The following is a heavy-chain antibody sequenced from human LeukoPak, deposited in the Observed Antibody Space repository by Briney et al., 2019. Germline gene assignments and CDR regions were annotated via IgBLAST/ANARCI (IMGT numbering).Heavy chain of an antibody. J-gene: IGHJ4*02. V-gene: IGHV3-21*01. CDR3: ARDWGGHSLSGYCSSTSCLNDY. CDR1: GFTFSSYS. CDR2: ISSSSSYI. D-gene: IGHD2-2*01. Sequence: PGGSLRLSCAASGFTFSSYSMNWVRQAPGKGLEWVSSISSSSSYIYYADSVKGRFTISRDNAKNSLYLQMNSLRAEDTAVYYCARDWGGHSLSGYCSSTSCLNDYWGQGTLVTVSS.